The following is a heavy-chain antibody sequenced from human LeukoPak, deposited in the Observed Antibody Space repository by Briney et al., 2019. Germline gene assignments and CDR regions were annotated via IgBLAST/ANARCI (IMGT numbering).Heavy chain of an antibody. CDR2: ISAYNGNT. Sequence: ASVKVSCKASGYTFTSYGISWERQAPGQGLEWIGWISAYNGNTNYAQKLQGRVTMTTDTSTSTAYMELRSLRSDDTAVYYCARDYRSSWYLEHSWFDPWGQGTLVTVSS. J-gene: IGHJ5*02. D-gene: IGHD6-13*01. V-gene: IGHV1-18*04. CDR3: ARDYRSSWYLEHSWFDP. CDR1: GYTFTSYG.